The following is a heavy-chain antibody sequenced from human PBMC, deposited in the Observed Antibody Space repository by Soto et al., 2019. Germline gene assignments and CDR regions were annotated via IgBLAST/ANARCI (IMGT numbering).Heavy chain of an antibody. V-gene: IGHV3-7*01. CDR2: INQDGSER. CDR3: VKDNRGSY. CDR1: GFLFSTCW. J-gene: IGHJ4*02. Sequence: GGSLRLSCSASGFLFSTCWMMWVRKAPGKGLEWEANINQDGSERYYVDSVKGRFTISRDNAKNSLYLQMNSLRAEDTAVYYCVKDNRGSYWGQGTLVTVSS. D-gene: IGHD3-10*01.